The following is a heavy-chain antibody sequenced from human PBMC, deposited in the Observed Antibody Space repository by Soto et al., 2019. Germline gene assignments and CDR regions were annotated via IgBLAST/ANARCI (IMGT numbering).Heavy chain of an antibody. CDR1: GFTFSLYA. Sequence: GGSLRLSCAASGFTFSLYAMSWVRQAPGKGLERVSAITHTGGATYYADSVRGRFTISRDNSRNTVYLQMDSLSAGDTALYYCAKGDGSGYSYGYFDYWGQGIRVTVSS. CDR2: ITHTGGAT. D-gene: IGHD5-18*01. CDR3: AKGDGSGYSYGYFDY. V-gene: IGHV3-23*01. J-gene: IGHJ4*02.